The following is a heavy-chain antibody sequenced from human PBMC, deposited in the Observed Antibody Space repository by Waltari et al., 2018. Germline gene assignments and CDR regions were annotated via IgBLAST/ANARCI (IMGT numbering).Heavy chain of an antibody. CDR3: ATSNSGGRRGFVY. CDR1: GYAISELS. Sequence: QVQLEQSGAEVKKPGASMKVSCKVSGYAISELSMHWVRQAPGEGLEWMGGFNPEDGEIIYAQKFRGRVTMTEDTSTETVYMDLSSLRSEDTAVYYCATSNSGGRRGFVYWGQGTLVTVSS. J-gene: IGHJ4*02. V-gene: IGHV1-24*01. D-gene: IGHD2-15*01. CDR2: FNPEDGEI.